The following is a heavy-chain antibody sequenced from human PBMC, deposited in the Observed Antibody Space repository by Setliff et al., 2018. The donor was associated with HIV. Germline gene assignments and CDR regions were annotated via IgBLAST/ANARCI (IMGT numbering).Heavy chain of an antibody. D-gene: IGHD3-22*01. Sequence: SVKVSCKVSGYTLTELSIHWVRQAPGKGLEWMGGFDPEYDKTFYAQKFQGRVTMSEDTSTDTAYMELTSLRSEDTAVYYCATRAYDSSGYLRSRVSGAAFDIWGQGTMVTVSS. CDR1: GYTLTELS. CDR2: FDPEYDKT. V-gene: IGHV1-24*01. CDR3: ATRAYDSSGYLRSRVSGAAFDI. J-gene: IGHJ3*02.